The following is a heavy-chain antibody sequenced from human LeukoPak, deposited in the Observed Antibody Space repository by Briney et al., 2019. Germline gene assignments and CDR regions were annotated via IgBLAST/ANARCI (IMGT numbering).Heavy chain of an antibody. V-gene: IGHV3-30*04. J-gene: IGHJ6*02. CDR1: GFTFSSYA. CDR3: ARDLWFGELLRYYYYGMDV. CDR2: ISYDGSNK. Sequence: GRSLRLSCAASGFTFSSYAMHWVRQTPGKGLEWVAVISYDGSNKYYADSVKGRFTISRDNSKNTLYLQMNSLRVEDTAVYYCARDLWFGELLRYYYYGMDVWGQGTTVTVSS. D-gene: IGHD3-10*01.